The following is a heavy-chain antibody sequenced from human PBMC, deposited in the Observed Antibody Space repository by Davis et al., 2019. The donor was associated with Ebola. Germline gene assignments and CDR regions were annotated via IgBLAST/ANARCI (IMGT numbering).Heavy chain of an antibody. D-gene: IGHD1-26*01. CDR3: ARYQWELLYFDY. V-gene: IGHV1-69*13. CDR2: IIPIFGTA. J-gene: IGHJ4*02. CDR1: GGTFSSYT. Sequence: SVKVSCKASGGTFSSYTISWVRQAPGQGLEWMGGIIPIFGTANYAQKFQGRVTITADESTSTAYTELSSLRSEDTAVYYCARYQWELLYFDYWGQGTLVTVSS.